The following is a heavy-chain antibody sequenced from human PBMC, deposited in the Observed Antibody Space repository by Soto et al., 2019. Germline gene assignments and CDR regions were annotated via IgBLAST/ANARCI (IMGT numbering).Heavy chain of an antibody. CDR3: AGVLGRL. V-gene: IGHV3-53*02. Sequence: QLVETGGGLIQPGTSLTLSCAASGFSVSRNYMTWVRQAPGKGLEWVSFVYSGGATFYADSVKGRFILSRDDSQNTMYLQMNNLRAEDTAVYYCAGVLGRLWGRGTLVTVAS. J-gene: IGHJ4*02. CDR1: GFSVSRNY. D-gene: IGHD7-27*01. CDR2: VYSGGAT.